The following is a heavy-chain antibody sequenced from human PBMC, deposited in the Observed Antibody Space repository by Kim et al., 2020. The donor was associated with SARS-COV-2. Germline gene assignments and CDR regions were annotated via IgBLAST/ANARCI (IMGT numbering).Heavy chain of an antibody. CDR3: VRDYGDAVGGAFDI. J-gene: IGHJ3*02. D-gene: IGHD4-17*01. V-gene: IGHV1-2*02. Sequence: AQKFQGRVTMTRDTSISTAYMELSRLRSDDTAVYYCVRDYGDAVGGAFDIWGQGTLVTVSS.